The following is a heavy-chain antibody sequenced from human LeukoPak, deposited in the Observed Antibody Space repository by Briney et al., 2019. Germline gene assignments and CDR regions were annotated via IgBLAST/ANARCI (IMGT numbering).Heavy chain of an antibody. CDR2: IEGGAIDT. CDR1: GFIFSLYW. J-gene: IGHJ3*02. D-gene: IGHD1-1*01. Sequence: GGSLRLSCKASGFIFSLYWMHWVRQVPGRGLVWVSRIEGGAIDTDYADFVKGRFTISRDNSKNTLYLQMNSLRAEDSAEYYCAKSLLTTATGTGRAFDIWGQGTMVTVSA. V-gene: IGHV3-74*01. CDR3: AKSLLTTATGTGRAFDI.